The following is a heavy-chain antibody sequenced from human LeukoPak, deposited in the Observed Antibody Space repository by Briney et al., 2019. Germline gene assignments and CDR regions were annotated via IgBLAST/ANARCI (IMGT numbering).Heavy chain of an antibody. CDR1: GFTVSSNY. CDR2: IYSGGST. CDR3: ARDLTPWIEHSGSYGRPVVDY. V-gene: IGHV3-53*01. Sequence: PGGSLRLSCAASGFTVSSNYMSWVRQAPGKGLEWVSVIYSGGSTDYADSVKGRFTISRDNSKNTLYLQMNSLRVEDTAVYYCARDLTPWIEHSGSYGRPVVDYWGQGTLVTVSS. D-gene: IGHD1-26*01. J-gene: IGHJ4*02.